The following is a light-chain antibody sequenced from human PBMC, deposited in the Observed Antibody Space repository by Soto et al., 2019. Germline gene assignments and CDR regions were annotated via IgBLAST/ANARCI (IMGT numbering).Light chain of an antibody. J-gene: IGLJ2*01. Sequence: QSVLTQPPSASGSPGQSVTISCTGTSSDVGGYNYVSWYQQHPGEAAKLMIYEVSKRPSGVPDRFSGSKSGNTASLTVSGLQDEDDADYYCSSYAGSNNLVFGGGTKLTVL. CDR3: SSYAGSNNLV. V-gene: IGLV2-8*01. CDR1: SSDVGGYNY. CDR2: EVS.